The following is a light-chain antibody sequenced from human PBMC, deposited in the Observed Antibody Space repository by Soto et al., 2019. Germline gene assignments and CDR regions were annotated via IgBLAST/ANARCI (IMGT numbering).Light chain of an antibody. CDR1: SGHSSYA. CDR3: QTWGTGFYV. Sequence: QLVLTQSPSASASLGASVKLTCTLSSGHSSYAIAWHQQQPEKGPRYLMKLNSDGSHSKGDGIPDRFSGSSSGAERYLTISSLQSEDEADYSCQTWGTGFYVFGTGTKLTVL. CDR2: LNSDGSH. V-gene: IGLV4-69*01. J-gene: IGLJ1*01.